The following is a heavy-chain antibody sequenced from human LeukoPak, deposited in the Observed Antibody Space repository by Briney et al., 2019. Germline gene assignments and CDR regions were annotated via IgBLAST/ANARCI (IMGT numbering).Heavy chain of an antibody. D-gene: IGHD1-26*01. CDR1: GFNFDGYG. Sequence: GGSLRLSCAASGFNFDGYGMTWVRQAPGKGLEWVSGINLDGVIRDYADSVKGRFTISRDNAKNSLYLQMNSLRVEDTALYYCARTRYSGSYGGADYWGQGTQITVSS. CDR2: INLDGVIR. CDR3: ARTRYSGSYGGADY. V-gene: IGHV3-20*04. J-gene: IGHJ4*02.